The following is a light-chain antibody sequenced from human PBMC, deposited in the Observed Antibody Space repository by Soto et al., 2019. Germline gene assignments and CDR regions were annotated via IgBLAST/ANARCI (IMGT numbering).Light chain of an antibody. Sequence: EIVLTQSPATLSLSPGERATLSCRASRSFASSYLAWYQHKPGQAPRLLIYDASSRATGIPDRFSGGGSGTDLTLNIRRLEPEDFAVYYCQQRTSWPPWTFGQGTKVDIK. CDR1: RSFASSY. V-gene: IGKV3D-20*02. J-gene: IGKJ1*01. CDR2: DAS. CDR3: QQRTSWPPWT.